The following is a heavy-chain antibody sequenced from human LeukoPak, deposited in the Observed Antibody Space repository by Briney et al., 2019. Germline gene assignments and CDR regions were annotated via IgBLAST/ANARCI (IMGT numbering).Heavy chain of an antibody. CDR2: INPSGGST. D-gene: IGHD4-17*01. CDR3: AIFVSRTYGNDY. CDR1: GYTFTTYY. V-gene: IGHV1-46*01. J-gene: IGHJ4*02. Sequence: ASVKVSCKASGYTFTTYYMHWVRQAPGQGLECMGIINPSGGSTSYAQKFQGRVTMTRDTSTSTVYMELSSLRSEDTAVYYCAIFVSRTYGNDYWGQGTLVTVSS.